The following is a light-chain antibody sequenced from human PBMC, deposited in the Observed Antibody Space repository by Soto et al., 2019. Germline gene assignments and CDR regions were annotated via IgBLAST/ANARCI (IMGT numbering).Light chain of an antibody. CDR2: GAC. V-gene: IGKV3-20*01. CDR3: QQYGSSPALT. CDR1: QSVSSSY. Sequence: EIDLMQSQGTLPLSPGERATLSCSPSQSVSSSYLAWYSRKPGQAPRLHMYGACSRVTGIPDRFSGSGSGTDFTLTISRLEPEDFAVYYCQQYGSSPALTFGGGTKVDIK. J-gene: IGKJ4*01.